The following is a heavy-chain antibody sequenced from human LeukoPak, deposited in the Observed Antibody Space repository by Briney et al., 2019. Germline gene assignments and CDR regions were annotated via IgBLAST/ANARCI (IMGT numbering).Heavy chain of an antibody. J-gene: IGHJ4*02. CDR2: ISWNSGSI. V-gene: IGHV3-9*01. CDR1: GFTFDDYA. D-gene: IGHD5-18*01. CDR3: ARAGDVDTAMVTGDYFDY. Sequence: SLRLSCAASGFTFDDYAMHWVRQAPGKGLEWVSGISWNSGSIGYADSVKGRFTISRDNAKNSLYLQMNSLRAEDTAVYYCARAGDVDTAMVTGDYFDYWGQGTLVTVSS.